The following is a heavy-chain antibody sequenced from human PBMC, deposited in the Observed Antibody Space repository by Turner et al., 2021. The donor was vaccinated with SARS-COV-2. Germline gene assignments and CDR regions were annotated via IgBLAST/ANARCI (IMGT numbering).Heavy chain of an antibody. J-gene: IGHJ5*02. CDR3: ARHWEGAAAAYLARFDP. D-gene: IGHD6-13*01. Sequence: QLQLQESVPGLVKPSESRSLTRTVAGGSISSSSYYWAWIRQPPGKERKWIGSIYYSGRTYYNPSLESLVTISEDTSKTQFSLKLSSGTDADTAVYYGARHWEGAAAAYLARFDPWGQGTLVTVSS. CDR1: GGSISSSSYY. CDR2: IYYSGRT. V-gene: IGHV4-39*01.